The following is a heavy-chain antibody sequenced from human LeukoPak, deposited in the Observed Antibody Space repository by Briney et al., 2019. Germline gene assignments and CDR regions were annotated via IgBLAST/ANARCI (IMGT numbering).Heavy chain of an antibody. CDR3: ARGMVVPAAIASYFDY. D-gene: IGHD2-2*02. CDR1: GYSISSGYY. J-gene: IGHJ4*02. V-gene: IGHV4-38-2*02. Sequence: PSETLSLTCTVSGYSISSGYYWGWIRQPPGKGLEWIGSIYHSGSTYYNPSLKSRVTMSVDTSKNQFSLKLSSVTAADTAVYYCARGMVVPAAIASYFDYWGQGTLVTVSS. CDR2: IYHSGST.